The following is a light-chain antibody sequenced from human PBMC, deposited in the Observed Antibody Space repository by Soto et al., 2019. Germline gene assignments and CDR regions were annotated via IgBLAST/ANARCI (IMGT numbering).Light chain of an antibody. CDR2: HAS. V-gene: IGKV1-5*01. J-gene: IGKJ1*01. CDR1: QSISNW. Sequence: DIQMTQSPSTLPASVGDRVTIHCRASQSISNWLAWYQQKPGTAPKVLIYHASNLQSGVPSRFSGSGSGRDFTLTISSLQPEDFATYYCLLDYAYFWAFGQGAKVDI. CDR3: LLDYAYFWA.